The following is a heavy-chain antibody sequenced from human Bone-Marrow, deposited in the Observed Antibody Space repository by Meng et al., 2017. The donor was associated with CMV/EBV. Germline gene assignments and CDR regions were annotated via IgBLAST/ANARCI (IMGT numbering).Heavy chain of an antibody. D-gene: IGHD3-3*01. J-gene: IGHJ5*02. V-gene: IGHV4-39*07. CDR1: GGSISSSSYY. CDR3: ARDENGFYGWFDP. Sequence: SETLSLTCTVSGGSISSSSYYWGWIRQSPGKGLEWIGSMYYSGSTYYNPSLKSRVTISADTSKNQFSLKLSSVTAADTAVYYCARDENGFYGWFDPWGQGTLVTGSS. CDR2: MYYSGST.